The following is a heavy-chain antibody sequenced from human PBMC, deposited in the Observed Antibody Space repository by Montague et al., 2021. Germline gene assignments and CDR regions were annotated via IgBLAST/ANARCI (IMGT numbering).Heavy chain of an antibody. V-gene: IGHV3-9*01. CDR2: INGNSINI. D-gene: IGHD4-17*01. CDR1: GFIFNNYV. CDR3: AKGGTTAMTPSSA. J-gene: IGHJ5*01. Sequence: SLRLSCAASGFIFNNYVMNWVRQAPGKGLEWVSGINGNSINIDYADSVKGRFTISRDNAKNSLYLQMNSLGVEDTAMYYCAKGGTTAMTPSSAWGHGTLVTVSS.